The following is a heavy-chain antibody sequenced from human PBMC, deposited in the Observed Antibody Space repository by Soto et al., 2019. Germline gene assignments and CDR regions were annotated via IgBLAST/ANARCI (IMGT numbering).Heavy chain of an antibody. J-gene: IGHJ6*02. Sequence: PGGSLRLSCAASGFTVSSNYMSWVRQAPGKGLEWVSVIYSGGSTYYADSVKGRFTISRDNSKNTLYLQMNSLRAEDTAVYYCARNSGIRYYYYGMDVWGQGTTVTVS. CDR2: IYSGGST. CDR3: ARNSGIRYYYYGMDV. D-gene: IGHD6-13*01. CDR1: GFTVSSNY. V-gene: IGHV3-53*01.